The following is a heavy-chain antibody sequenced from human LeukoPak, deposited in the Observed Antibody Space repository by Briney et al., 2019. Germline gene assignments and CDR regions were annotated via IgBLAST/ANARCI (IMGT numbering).Heavy chain of an antibody. CDR3: AKDILKRHYWAALDY. V-gene: IGHV3-30*02. Sequence: GGSLRLSCAASGFTFSTYGMHWVRQAPGKGLEWVAFIRYDGRNKYYADSVKGRFTISRDNSKNTLCLQMNSLRAEDTAVYYCAKDILKRHYWAALDYWGQGTLVTVSS. D-gene: IGHD1-1*01. CDR1: GFTFSTYG. J-gene: IGHJ4*02. CDR2: IRYDGRNK.